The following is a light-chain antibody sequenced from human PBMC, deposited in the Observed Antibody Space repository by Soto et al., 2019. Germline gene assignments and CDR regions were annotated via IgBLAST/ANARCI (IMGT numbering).Light chain of an antibody. CDR1: QSVSSY. CDR3: QQRASWPHG. Sequence: EVVLTQSPATLSLSPGERATLSCRASQSVSSYLVWYQQTPGQAPRLLIHDASNRATGIPARFSGSGSGTDFPLTISSLETEDSAVYYCQQRASWPHGFGQGTKLEIK. V-gene: IGKV3-11*01. J-gene: IGKJ2*03. CDR2: DAS.